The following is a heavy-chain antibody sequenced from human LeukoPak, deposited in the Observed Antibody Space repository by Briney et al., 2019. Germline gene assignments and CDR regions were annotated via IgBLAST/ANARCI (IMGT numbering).Heavy chain of an antibody. V-gene: IGHV3-30*18. CDR3: ANLNY. CDR1: GFTFSNYG. CDR2: ISYDGNNK. J-gene: IGHJ4*02. Sequence: HPGNSLRLSCAASGFTFSNYGMHWVRQAPGKGLEWVTLISYDGNNKYYADSVKGRFTVSRDNSRSTLYLQMNSLRAEDTAVYYCANLNYWGQGTLVTVSS.